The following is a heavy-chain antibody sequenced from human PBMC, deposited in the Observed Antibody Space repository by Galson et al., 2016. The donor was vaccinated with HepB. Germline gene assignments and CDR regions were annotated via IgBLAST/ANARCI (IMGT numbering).Heavy chain of an antibody. Sequence: SLRLSCAASGFTVTRSYMSWVRQAPGQGLEWVSVIYSGGATYYTDSVRGRFTISRDDSKNTLFLQMDSLRPEDTAAYYCARGLVGSTTAFDSWGQGTLVAVSS. V-gene: IGHV3-53*05. CDR3: ARGLVGSTTAFDS. CDR2: IYSGGAT. D-gene: IGHD1-26*01. CDR1: GFTVTRSY. J-gene: IGHJ4*02.